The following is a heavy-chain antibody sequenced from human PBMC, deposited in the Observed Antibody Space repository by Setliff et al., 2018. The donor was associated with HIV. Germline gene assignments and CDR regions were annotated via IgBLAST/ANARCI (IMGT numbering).Heavy chain of an antibody. J-gene: IGHJ4*02. V-gene: IGHV4-39*07. Sequence: PSETLSLTCTVSGGSFIGSSFQSTWIRQTPGKGLEWIADIAYSGTTMYTNYNPSLESRVIVSEDTSRDQFFLKLTSVTADDTAIYYCARGPPFAYWGQGLLVTVSP. CDR1: GGSFIGSSFQ. CDR2: IAYSGTTMYT. CDR3: ARGPPFAY.